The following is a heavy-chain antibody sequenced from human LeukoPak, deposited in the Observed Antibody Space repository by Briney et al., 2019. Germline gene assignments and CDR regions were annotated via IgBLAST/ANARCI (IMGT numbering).Heavy chain of an antibody. D-gene: IGHD6-13*01. CDR1: GFTFSSYD. J-gene: IGHJ4*02. CDR2: IGTAGDT. Sequence: GGSLRLSCAASGFTFSSYDMHWVRQATGKGLEWVSAIGTAGDTYYPGSVKGRFTISRENAKNSLYLQMNSLRAGDTAVYYCARANSSSWEFDYWGQGTLVTVSS. CDR3: ARANSSSWEFDY. V-gene: IGHV3-13*01.